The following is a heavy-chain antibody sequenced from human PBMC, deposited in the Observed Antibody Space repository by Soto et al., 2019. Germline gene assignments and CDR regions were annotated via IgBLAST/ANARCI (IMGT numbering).Heavy chain of an antibody. J-gene: IGHJ4*02. V-gene: IGHV3-23*01. CDR1: EFTFSNYA. CDR3: AKFVWLPVSVYFDY. D-gene: IGHD5-12*01. Sequence: PGGSLRLSCAASEFTFSNYAMSWVRQAPGKGLEWVPSISDTGSHTYYADSVRGRFTTSRDNSKSTLYLQLSSLRAEDTAVDYCAKFVWLPVSVYFDYWGQGILVTVSS. CDR2: ISDTGSHT.